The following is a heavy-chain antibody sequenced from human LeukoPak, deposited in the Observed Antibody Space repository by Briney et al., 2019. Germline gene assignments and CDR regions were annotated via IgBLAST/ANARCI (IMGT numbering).Heavy chain of an antibody. CDR3: AKSTQLRGGIATDFDS. D-gene: IGHD3-16*02. CDR2: ISGSGGST. J-gene: IGHJ4*02. V-gene: IGHV3-23*01. CDR1: GFTFINYA. Sequence: GGSLRLSCAASGFTFINYAMTWVRQAPRKGLELVSAISGSGGSTYYADSVKGRFTISRDNSKNTLYLQMNSLRAEDTAVYYCAKSTQLRGGIATDFDSWGQGTLVTVSS.